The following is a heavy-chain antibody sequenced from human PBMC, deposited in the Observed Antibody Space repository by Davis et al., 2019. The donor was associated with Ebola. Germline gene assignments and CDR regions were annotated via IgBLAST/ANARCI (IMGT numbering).Heavy chain of an antibody. CDR2: ISGSGGST. D-gene: IGHD3-10*01. CDR1: GFTFSSYA. CDR3: AKDSDPEDWYFDL. V-gene: IGHV3-23*01. J-gene: IGHJ2*01. Sequence: GESLKISCAASGFTFSSYAMSWVRQAPGKGLEWVSAISGSGGSTYYADSVKGRFTISRDNSKNTLYLQMNSLRAEDTAVYYCAKDSDPEDWYFDLWGRGTLVTVSS.